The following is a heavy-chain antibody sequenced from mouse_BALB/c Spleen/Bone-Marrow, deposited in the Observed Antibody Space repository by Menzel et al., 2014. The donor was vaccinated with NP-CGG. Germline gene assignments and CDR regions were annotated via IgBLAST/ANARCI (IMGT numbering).Heavy chain of an antibody. CDR1: GFNIKDTY. CDR2: IDPANGNT. J-gene: IGHJ2*01. D-gene: IGHD1-2*01. Sequence: VQLQQPGAELVKPGASVKLSCTASGFNIKDTYMHWVKQRPEQGLEWIGRIDPANGNTKYDPKFQGKSTITADTSSNTAYLQLSSLASEDTALYYCASHYYDRYFDYWGRGTTLTVSS. CDR3: ASHYYDRYFDY. V-gene: IGHV14-3*02.